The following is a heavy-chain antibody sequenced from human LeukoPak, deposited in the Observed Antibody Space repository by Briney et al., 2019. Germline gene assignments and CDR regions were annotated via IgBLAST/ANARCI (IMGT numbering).Heavy chain of an antibody. V-gene: IGHV2-5*02. D-gene: IGHD3-10*01. J-gene: IGHJ1*01. CDR1: GFSLSTSGGG. CDR3: AHRPHYSGSGSYSFQH. CDR2: IFWDDDK. Sequence: SGPTLVKPTQTLTLTCTFSGFSLSTSGGGVGWIRQPPGKALEWLAFIFWDDDKRYSPSLKSRLTITKDTSKNQVVLTMTNLDPVDTATYYCAHRPHYSGSGSYSFQHWGQGTLVTVSS.